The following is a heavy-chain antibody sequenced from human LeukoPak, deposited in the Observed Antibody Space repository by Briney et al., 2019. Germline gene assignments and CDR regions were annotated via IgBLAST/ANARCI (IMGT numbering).Heavy chain of an antibody. CDR2: IYPGDSDT. J-gene: IGHJ4*02. CDR3: ARHRVSEGDFWSGFETYYFDY. Sequence: GESLKISCKGSGYSFTSYWIGWVRQMPGKGLEWMGIIYPGDSDTRYSPSFQGQVTISADKPISTAYLQWSSLKASDTAMYYCARHRVSEGDFWSGFETYYFDYWGQGTLVTVSS. CDR1: GYSFTSYW. V-gene: IGHV5-51*01. D-gene: IGHD3-3*01.